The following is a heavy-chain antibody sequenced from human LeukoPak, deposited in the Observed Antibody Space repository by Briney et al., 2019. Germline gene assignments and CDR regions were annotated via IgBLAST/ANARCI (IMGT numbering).Heavy chain of an antibody. CDR3: AKDKGKAYGSSYFDY. D-gene: IGHD6-6*01. CDR2: ISGSGGST. J-gene: IGHJ4*02. Sequence: GGSLRLSCAASGFTFSSYAMSWVRQAPGKGLEWVSAISGSGGSTYYADSVKGRFTISRDNSKNTLYLQMNSLRAEDTAVYYCAKDKGKAYGSSYFDYWGQGTLVTVSS. CDR1: GFTFSSYA. V-gene: IGHV3-23*01.